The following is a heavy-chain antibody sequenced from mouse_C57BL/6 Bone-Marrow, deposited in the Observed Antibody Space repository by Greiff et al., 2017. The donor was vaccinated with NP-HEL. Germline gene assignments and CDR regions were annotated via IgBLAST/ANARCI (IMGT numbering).Heavy chain of an antibody. V-gene: IGHV5-16*01. Sequence: EVHLVESEGGLVQPGSSMKLSCTASGFTFSDYYMAWVRQVPGQGLEWVANINSDGSSTYYLDSLKGRFIISIDNAKNILYLQMSSLKSEDTATYYGAREGGFRQRNYAMDYWGQGTSVTVSS. CDR1: GFTFSDYY. J-gene: IGHJ4*01. CDR3: AREGGFRQRNYAMDY. CDR2: INSDGSST.